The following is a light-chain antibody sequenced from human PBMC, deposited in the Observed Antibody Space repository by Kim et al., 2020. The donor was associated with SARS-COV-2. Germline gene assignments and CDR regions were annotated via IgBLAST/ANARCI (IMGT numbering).Light chain of an antibody. V-gene: IGKV3-11*01. Sequence: APGERATLSCRASKSVSSYLAWYQQKPGQAPRRLIYDASNRATGIPARFIGSGSGTDFTLTISSLEPEDFAVYYCQQRSNWPPLTFGGGTKVDIK. CDR3: QQRSNWPPLT. CDR1: KSVSSY. CDR2: DAS. J-gene: IGKJ4*01.